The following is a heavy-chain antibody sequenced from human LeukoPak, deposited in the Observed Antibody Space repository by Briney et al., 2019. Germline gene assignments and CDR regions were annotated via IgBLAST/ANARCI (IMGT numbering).Heavy chain of an antibody. CDR3: ARAVDTDFAFDI. Sequence: ASVKVSCKTSGYTFNDYFMHWVRQAPGQGLEWMGWINPNSGSTKHVQRFQGRVTMTRDTSISTAYMEVSRLRSDDSAVYYCARAVDTDFAFDIWGQGTMVTVSS. CDR1: GYTFNDYF. D-gene: IGHD5-18*01. J-gene: IGHJ3*02. CDR2: INPNSGST. V-gene: IGHV1-2*02.